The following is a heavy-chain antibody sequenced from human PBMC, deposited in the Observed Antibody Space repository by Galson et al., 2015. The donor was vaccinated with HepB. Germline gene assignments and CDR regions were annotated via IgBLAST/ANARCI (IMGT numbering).Heavy chain of an antibody. D-gene: IGHD3-3*01. V-gene: IGHV3-21*04. CDR3: AKDITRVTIFGSAYDI. CDR2: ISSTGKNR. J-gene: IGHJ3*02. CDR1: GFIFSDYT. Sequence: SLRLSCAPSGFIFSDYTVNWVRQAPGKGLEWLSSISSTGKNRHYADSVKGRFTISRDNAKNSLYLQMNSLKAGDTALYYCAKDITRVTIFGSAYDIWGQGTMVTVSS.